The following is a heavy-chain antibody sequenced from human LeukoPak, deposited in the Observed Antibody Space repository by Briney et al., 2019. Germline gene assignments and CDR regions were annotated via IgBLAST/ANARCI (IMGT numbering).Heavy chain of an antibody. CDR1: GFTFSSYS. J-gene: IGHJ4*02. CDR3: ARDLSSFDILTGYYPDY. V-gene: IGHV3-21*01. CDR2: ISSSSSYI. D-gene: IGHD3-9*01. Sequence: GGSLRLSCAASGFTFSSYSMNWVXQAPGKGLEWVSSISSSSSYIYYADSVKGRFTISRDNAKNSLYLQMNSLRAEDTAVYYCARDLSSFDILTGYYPDYWGQGTLVTVSS.